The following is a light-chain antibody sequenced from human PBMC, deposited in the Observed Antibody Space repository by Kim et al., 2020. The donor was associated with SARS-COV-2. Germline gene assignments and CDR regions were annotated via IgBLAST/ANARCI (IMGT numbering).Light chain of an antibody. J-gene: IGKJ2*01. Sequence: EIVMTQSPATLSVSPGERATLSCRSSQSVGTNLAWYQQKPGQAPRLLISGASTGATAIPARFSGSGSGTEFTLTISSLQSEDFAVYYCQQYNSWPYTFGQGTKLEIK. CDR1: QSVGTN. CDR2: GAS. V-gene: IGKV3-15*01. CDR3: QQYNSWPYT.